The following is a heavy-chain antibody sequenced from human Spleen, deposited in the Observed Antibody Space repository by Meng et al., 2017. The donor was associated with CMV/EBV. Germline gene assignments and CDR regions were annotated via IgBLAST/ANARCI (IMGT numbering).Heavy chain of an antibody. CDR1: GFTVSSNY. CDR2: ISSSSSYI. CDR3: AREAAYCGGDCYPDY. J-gene: IGHJ4*02. Sequence: GQLVGVGGGLVPPGGPLGLSLAASGFTVSSNYMSWVRQAPGKGLEWVSSISSSSSYIYYADSVKGRFTISRDNAKNSLYLQMNSLRAEDTAVYYCAREAAYCGGDCYPDYWGQGTLVTVSS. D-gene: IGHD2-21*02. V-gene: IGHV3-21*01.